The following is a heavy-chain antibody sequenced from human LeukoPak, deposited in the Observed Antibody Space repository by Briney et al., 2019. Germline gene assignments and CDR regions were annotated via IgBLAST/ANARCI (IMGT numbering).Heavy chain of an antibody. CDR2: IYLGGST. Sequence: PGGSLRLSCAGSGFILSNNYMSWVRQAPGKGLEWVSVIYLGGSTYYSDSVKGRFTISRDNSKNTLYLQMNSLRVEDTAVYHGARVQQLEHWGQGTLVTVSS. J-gene: IGHJ4*02. D-gene: IGHD6-13*01. CDR3: ARVQQLEH. CDR1: GFILSNNY. V-gene: IGHV3-53*01.